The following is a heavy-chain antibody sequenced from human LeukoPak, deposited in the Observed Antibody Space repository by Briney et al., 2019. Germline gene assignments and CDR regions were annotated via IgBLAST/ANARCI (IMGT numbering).Heavy chain of an antibody. CDR1: GGSFSGYY. J-gene: IGHJ3*02. D-gene: IGHD6-6*01. V-gene: IGHV4-34*01. CDR3: AGPYSSSSGDDAFDI. Sequence: SETLSLTCAVYGGSFSGYYWSWIRQPPGKGLEWIGEINHSGSTNYNPSLKSRVTISVDTSKNQFSLKLSSVTAADTAVYYCAGPYSSSSGDDAFDIWGQGTMVTVSS. CDR2: INHSGST.